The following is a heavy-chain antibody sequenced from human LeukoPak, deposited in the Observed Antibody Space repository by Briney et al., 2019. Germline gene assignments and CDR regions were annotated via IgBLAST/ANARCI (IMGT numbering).Heavy chain of an antibody. CDR3: ARQGYYDSSGYYPFEY. CDR2: IKQDGSVK. D-gene: IGHD3-22*01. CDR1: GFTFSSYW. V-gene: IGHV3-7*01. Sequence: GGSLRLSCEASGFTFSSYWMSWVRQAPGKGLEWVANIKQDGSVKNYVDSVKGRFTISRDNAKDSLFLQVNSLRAEDTAVYYCARQGYYDSSGYYPFEYWGQGTLVTVSS. J-gene: IGHJ4*02.